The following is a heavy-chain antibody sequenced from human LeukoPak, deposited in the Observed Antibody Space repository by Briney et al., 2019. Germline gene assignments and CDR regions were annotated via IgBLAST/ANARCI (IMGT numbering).Heavy chain of an antibody. D-gene: IGHD4-17*01. J-gene: IGHJ4*02. CDR2: ISGSASST. CDR1: GFTFSNYA. Sequence: PGGSLKLSCAASGFTFSNYAMSWVRQAPGKGLEWVSAISGSASSTYYADSVKGRFTISRDNAKNSLYLQMNSLRAEDTAVYYCARDQGNDYGDYVFDYWGQGTLVTVSS. V-gene: IGHV3-23*01. CDR3: ARDQGNDYGDYVFDY.